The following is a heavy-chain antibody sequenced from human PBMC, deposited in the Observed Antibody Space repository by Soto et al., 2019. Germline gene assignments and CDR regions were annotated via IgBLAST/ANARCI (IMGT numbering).Heavy chain of an antibody. D-gene: IGHD3-3*01. J-gene: IGHJ5*02. CDR1: GDSVSSNSAA. Sequence: SQTLSLTCAISGDSVSSNSAAWNWIRQSPSRGLEWLGRTYYRSKWYNDYAVSVKSRITINPDTSKNQFSLQLNSVTPEDTAVYYCARDLARGLRFLEWLPNWFYPWGRGTLVTSPQ. CDR2: TYYRSKWYN. CDR3: ARDLARGLRFLEWLPNWFYP. V-gene: IGHV6-1*01.